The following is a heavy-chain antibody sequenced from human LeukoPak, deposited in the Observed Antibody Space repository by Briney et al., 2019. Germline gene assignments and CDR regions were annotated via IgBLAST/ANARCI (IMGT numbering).Heavy chain of an antibody. CDR1: GYTFTSYG. D-gene: IGHD1-26*01. Sequence: ASVKVSCKASGYTFTSYGISWVRQAPGQGLEWMGRINPNSGGTNYAQKFQGRVTMTRDTSISTAYMELSRLRSDDTAVYYCARDSDIVGATGFDYWGQGTLVTVSS. CDR2: INPNSGGT. V-gene: IGHV1-2*06. CDR3: ARDSDIVGATGFDY. J-gene: IGHJ4*02.